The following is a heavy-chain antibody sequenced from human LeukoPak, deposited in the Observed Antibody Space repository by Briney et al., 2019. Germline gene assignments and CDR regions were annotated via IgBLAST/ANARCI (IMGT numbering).Heavy chain of an antibody. Sequence: GGSLRLSCAASGVTFSDYAVSWVRQAPGKGLEWVSAISESGDGTYYADSMKGRYTISRDNAKNTLYLQINSLRAEDTAIYYCAKDIAQGYTLGSIEQDYWGQGTLVTVSS. V-gene: IGHV3-23*01. CDR3: AKDIAQGYTLGSIEQDY. J-gene: IGHJ4*02. CDR2: ISESGDGT. D-gene: IGHD5-18*01. CDR1: GVTFSDYA.